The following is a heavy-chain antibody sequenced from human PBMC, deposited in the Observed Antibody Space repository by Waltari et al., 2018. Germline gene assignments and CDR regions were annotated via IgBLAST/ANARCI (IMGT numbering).Heavy chain of an antibody. CDR2: IYHSGST. CDR3: ARGRATYYDFWSGYYFDY. J-gene: IGHJ4*02. CDR1: GYSISSGYY. Sequence: QVQLQESGPGLVKPSETLSLTCAVSGYSISSGYYWGWIRQPPGKGLEWIGSIYHSGSTYYNPSLNSRVTISVDTSKNQFSLKLSSVTAADTAVYYCARGRATYYDFWSGYYFDYWGQGTLVTVSS. D-gene: IGHD3-3*01. V-gene: IGHV4-38-2*01.